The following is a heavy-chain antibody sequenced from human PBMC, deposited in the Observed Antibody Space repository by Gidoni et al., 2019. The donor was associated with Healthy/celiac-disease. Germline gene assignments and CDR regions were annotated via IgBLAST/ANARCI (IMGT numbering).Heavy chain of an antibody. CDR2: IYSGGST. J-gene: IGHJ4*02. CDR3: AREDYGGNGPLDY. V-gene: IGHV3-53*02. CDR1: GLPVSSNY. Sequence: EVQLVETGGGLIQPGGSLSLSCAASGLPVSSNYMSWVRQAPGKGLEWASVIYSGGSTYYADSVKGRFTISRDKSKNTLYLQMNSLRAEDTAVYYCAREDYGGNGPLDYWGQGTLVTVSS. D-gene: IGHD4-17*01.